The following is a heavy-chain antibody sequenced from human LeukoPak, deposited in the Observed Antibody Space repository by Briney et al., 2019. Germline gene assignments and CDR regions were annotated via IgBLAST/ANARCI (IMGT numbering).Heavy chain of an antibody. J-gene: IGHJ4*02. Sequence: GGSLRLSCAASGFTFSSYEMNWVRQAPGKGLEWVANIKKDGSDKYYVDSVKGRFTISRDNAKTSLYLQMNSLRAEDTAVYYCARDLSGVTGYTYGRGIDYWGQGTLVTVSS. CDR3: ARDLSGVTGYTYGRGIDY. V-gene: IGHV3-7*01. CDR1: GFTFSSYE. CDR2: IKKDGSDK. D-gene: IGHD5-18*01.